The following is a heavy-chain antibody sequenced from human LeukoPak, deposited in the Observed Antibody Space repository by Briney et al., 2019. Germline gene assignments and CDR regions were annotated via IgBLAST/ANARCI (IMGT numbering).Heavy chain of an antibody. V-gene: IGHV3-21*01. J-gene: IGHJ4*02. CDR1: GFSSSVYT. D-gene: IGHD6-13*01. CDR2: IGGGGRYI. Sequence: AGSLTLSCAASGFSSSVYTMNWVRQAPGKGLEWDSSIGGGGRYIYYADSMKGRFTISRDNAKNSLFLQMNSLSAEDTALYYCARVSRVAYTSSWYLDYWGQGTLVIVSS. CDR3: ARVSRVAYTSSWYLDY.